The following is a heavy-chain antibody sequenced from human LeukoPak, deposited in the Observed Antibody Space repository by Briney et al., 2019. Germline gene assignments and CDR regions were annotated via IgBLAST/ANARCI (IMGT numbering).Heavy chain of an antibody. CDR3: ARDSRNSYGYSTYFDY. D-gene: IGHD5-18*01. J-gene: IGHJ4*02. CDR2: IYSSGST. CDR1: GGSISSYY. V-gene: IGHV4-59*01. Sequence: PSETLSLTCTVSGGSISSYYWSWIRQPPGKGLEWVGYIYSSGSTNYNPSLKSRVTISVDTSKNQFSLKLSSVTAADTAVYYCARDSRNSYGYSTYFDYWGQGTLVTVSS.